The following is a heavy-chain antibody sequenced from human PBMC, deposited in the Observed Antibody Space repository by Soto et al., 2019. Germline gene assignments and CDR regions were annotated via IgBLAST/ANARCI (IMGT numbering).Heavy chain of an antibody. V-gene: IGHV4-39*01. CDR3: ARQRTTVVTQAYFDH. Sequence: TLSLTCIVSGESISSSSYYWGWIRQPPGKGLEWIGSIYYSGRTYYNPSFKSRVTISIDTSKNQFSLKLSSVTATDTAVYYCARQRTTVVTQAYFDHWGQGALVTVSS. CDR1: GESISSSSYY. J-gene: IGHJ4*02. D-gene: IGHD2-21*02. CDR2: IYYSGRT.